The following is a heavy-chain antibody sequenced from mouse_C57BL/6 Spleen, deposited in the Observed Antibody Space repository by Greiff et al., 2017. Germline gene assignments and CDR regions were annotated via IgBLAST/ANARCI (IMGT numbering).Heavy chain of an antibody. J-gene: IGHJ1*03. D-gene: IGHD2-1*01. V-gene: IGHV3-6*01. CDR2: ISYDGSN. Sequence: EVKLLESGPGLVKPSQSLSLTCSVTGYSITSGYYWNWIRQFPGNKLEWMGYISYDGSNNYNPSLKNRISITRDTSKNQFFLKLHSVTTEDTATYYCARDYYGNFGWYFDVWGTGTTVTVSS. CDR1: GYSITSGYY. CDR3: ARDYYGNFGWYFDV.